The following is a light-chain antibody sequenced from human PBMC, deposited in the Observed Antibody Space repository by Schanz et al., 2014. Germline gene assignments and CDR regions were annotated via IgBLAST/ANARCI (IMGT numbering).Light chain of an antibody. CDR1: SGHSSYD. CDR3: QTWGTGNPV. Sequence: QSVLTQSPSASASLGASVKLTCTLSSGHSSYDIAWHQQQPEKGPRYLMKLNSDGSHKKGDGIPDRFSGSSSGAERYLTISSLQSEDEADYYCQTWGTGNPVLGGGTKLTVL. J-gene: IGLJ3*02. CDR2: LNSDGSH. V-gene: IGLV4-69*01.